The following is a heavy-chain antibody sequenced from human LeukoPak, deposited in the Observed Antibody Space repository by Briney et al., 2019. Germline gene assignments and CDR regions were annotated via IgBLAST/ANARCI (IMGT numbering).Heavy chain of an antibody. V-gene: IGHV1-8*03. CDR3: ALQGGSGSYFEY. D-gene: IGHD1-26*01. CDR2: MNPNSGDT. Sequence: GASVKVSCKASGYTFTSYGINWVRQATGQGLEWMGWMNPNSGDTGYAQKFQGRVTITRNTSISTAYMELSSLRSEDTAVYYCALQGGSGSYFEYWGLGTLVTVSS. CDR1: GYTFTSYG. J-gene: IGHJ4*02.